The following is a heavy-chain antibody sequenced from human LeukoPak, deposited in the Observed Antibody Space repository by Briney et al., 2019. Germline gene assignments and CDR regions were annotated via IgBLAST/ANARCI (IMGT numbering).Heavy chain of an antibody. V-gene: IGHV4-59*01. Sequence: PSETLSLTCTVSDGSISNYYWSWLRQPPGQGMEWIGHIDYSGSTNYNPFLKSRVTISVDTSNNQFSLKLSSVTTADTAVYYCARVGTVTSFDHWGQGTLVTVSS. J-gene: IGHJ4*02. CDR2: IDYSGST. D-gene: IGHD4-17*01. CDR3: ARVGTVTSFDH. CDR1: DGSISNYY.